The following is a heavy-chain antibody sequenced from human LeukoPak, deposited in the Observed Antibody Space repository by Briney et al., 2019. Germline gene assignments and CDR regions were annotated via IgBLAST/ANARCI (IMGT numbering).Heavy chain of an antibody. CDR2: ISAYNGNT. Sequence: GASVKVSCKASGYTFTSYGISWVRQAPGQGLEWMGWISAYNGNTNYAQKLQGRVTMTTDTSTSTAYMELRSLRSDDTAVYYCARDGEDRYCSSTSCFDYWGQGTLVTVSS. CDR1: GYTFTSYG. V-gene: IGHV1-18*01. J-gene: IGHJ4*02. D-gene: IGHD2-2*01. CDR3: ARDGEDRYCSSTSCFDY.